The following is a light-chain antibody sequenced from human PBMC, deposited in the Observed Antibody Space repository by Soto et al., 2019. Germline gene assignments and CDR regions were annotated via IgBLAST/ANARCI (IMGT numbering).Light chain of an antibody. V-gene: IGLV2-14*03. J-gene: IGLJ1*01. CDR3: SSYRSGSTAFV. CDR2: DVR. Sequence: QSVLTQPASVSGSPGQLITISCTGTSSDVGGYDHVSWYQQHPGRAPKLMIFDVRNRPSGVSNRFSGSKSGNTASLIISGLQTEDEADYYCSSYRSGSTAFVFGTGTKVTVL. CDR1: SSDVGGYDH.